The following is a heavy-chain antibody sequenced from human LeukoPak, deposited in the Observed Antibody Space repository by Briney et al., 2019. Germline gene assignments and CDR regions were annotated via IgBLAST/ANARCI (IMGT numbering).Heavy chain of an antibody. V-gene: IGHV4-39*07. J-gene: IGHJ4*02. Sequence: PSETLSLTCTVSGGSISSSSYYWGWIRQPPGKGLEWIGSIYYSGSTYYNPSLKSRVTISVDTSKNQFSLKLSSVTAADTAVYYCASDSYGYYYFDYWGQGTLVTVPS. D-gene: IGHD5-18*01. CDR2: IYYSGST. CDR3: ASDSYGYYYFDY. CDR1: GGSISSSSYY.